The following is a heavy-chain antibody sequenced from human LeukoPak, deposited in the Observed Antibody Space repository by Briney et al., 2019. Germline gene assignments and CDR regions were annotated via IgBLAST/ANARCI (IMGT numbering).Heavy chain of an antibody. Sequence: GGPLRLSCAASGFTFSAYEMDWVRQAPGKGLEWISYISSSGSTIYHADSVKGRFTISRDDAKNSLYLQMNSLRAEDTAVYYCAKEVTPNYSGFDAFDIWGQGTMVTVSS. CDR2: ISSSGSTI. D-gene: IGHD2-15*01. CDR1: GFTFSAYE. V-gene: IGHV3-48*03. J-gene: IGHJ3*02. CDR3: AKEVTPNYSGFDAFDI.